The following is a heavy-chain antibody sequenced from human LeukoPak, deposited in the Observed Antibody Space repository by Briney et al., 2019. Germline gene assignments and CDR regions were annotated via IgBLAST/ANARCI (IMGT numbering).Heavy chain of an antibody. CDR3: ARLKQQLVRLLSRDTTYYYYYYMDV. V-gene: IGHV3-74*01. CDR2: INSDGSAT. J-gene: IGHJ6*03. CDR1: GFTFSSYW. D-gene: IGHD6-13*01. Sequence: PGGSLRLSCAASGFTFSSYWMHWVRQVPGKGLVWVSQINSDGSATSYADSVKVRFTISRDNAKNSLYLQMNSLRAEDTAVYYCARLKQQLVRLLSRDTTYYYYYYMDVWGKGTTVTVSS.